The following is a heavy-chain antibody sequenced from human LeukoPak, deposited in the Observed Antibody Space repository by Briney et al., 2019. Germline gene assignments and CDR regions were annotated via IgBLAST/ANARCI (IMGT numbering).Heavy chain of an antibody. D-gene: IGHD6-19*01. V-gene: IGHV4-31*03. CDR1: GGSLSSGGYY. J-gene: IGHJ4*02. Sequence: SQTLSLTCTASGGSLSSGGYYWSWLRQHPGTGLEWIGYIYYSGSTYYNPSLKSRVTISVDTSKNHFSLKLSSVTAADTAVYYCARGQWLAPPTSLWGQGTLVSVSS. CDR3: ARGQWLAPPTSL. CDR2: IYYSGST.